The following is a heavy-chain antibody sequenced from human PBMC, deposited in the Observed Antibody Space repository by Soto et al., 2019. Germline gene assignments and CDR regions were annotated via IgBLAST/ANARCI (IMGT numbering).Heavy chain of an antibody. CDR1: GFTFSSYG. D-gene: IGHD6-13*01. V-gene: IGHV3-33*01. J-gene: IGHJ4*02. CDR2: IWYDGSNK. Sequence: QVQLVESGGGVVQPGRSLRLSCAASGFTFSSYGMHWVRQAPGKGLEWVAVIWYDGSNKYYADSVKGRFTISRDNSKNTRYLQMNSLRAEDTAVYYCARDSGIAAAGTPYWGQGTLVTVSS. CDR3: ARDSGIAAAGTPY.